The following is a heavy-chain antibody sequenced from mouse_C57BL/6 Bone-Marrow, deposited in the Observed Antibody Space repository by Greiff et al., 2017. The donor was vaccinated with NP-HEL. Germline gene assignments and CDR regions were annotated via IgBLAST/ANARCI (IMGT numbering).Heavy chain of an antibody. CDR2: INYDGSST. V-gene: IGHV5-16*01. Sequence: EVKLVESEGGLVQPGSSMKLSCTASGFTFSDYYMAWVRQVPETGLEWVANINYDGSSTYYLDSLKSRFIISRDNAKNILYLQMSSLKSEDTATYYCARDDSSGYYAMDYWGQGTSVTVSS. J-gene: IGHJ4*01. CDR1: GFTFSDYY. D-gene: IGHD3-2*02. CDR3: ARDDSSGYYAMDY.